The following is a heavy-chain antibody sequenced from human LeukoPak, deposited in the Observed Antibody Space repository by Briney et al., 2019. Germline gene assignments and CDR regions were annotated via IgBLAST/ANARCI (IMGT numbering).Heavy chain of an antibody. D-gene: IGHD1-26*01. V-gene: IGHV4-39*07. Sequence: SETLSLTCTVSGGSISSSSYYWGWIRQPPGKGLEWIGSIYYSGSTYYNPSLKSRVTISVGTSKNQFSLNLSSVTAADTAVYYCARVGSSGSYSDYWGQGTLVTVSS. CDR3: ARVGSSGSYSDY. J-gene: IGHJ4*02. CDR2: IYYSGST. CDR1: GGSISSSSYY.